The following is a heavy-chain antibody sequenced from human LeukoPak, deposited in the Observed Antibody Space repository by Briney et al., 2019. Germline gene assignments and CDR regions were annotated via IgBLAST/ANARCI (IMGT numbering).Heavy chain of an antibody. D-gene: IGHD6-13*01. Sequence: SVKVSCKASGGTFSSYAISWVRQAPGQGLEWMGGIIPIFGTANYAQKFQGRVTITADESTSTAYMELSSLRSEDTAVYYCATHPESIAAAYHGMDVWGQGTTVTVSS. CDR1: GGTFSSYA. J-gene: IGHJ6*02. V-gene: IGHV1-69*01. CDR3: ATHPESIAAAYHGMDV. CDR2: IIPIFGTA.